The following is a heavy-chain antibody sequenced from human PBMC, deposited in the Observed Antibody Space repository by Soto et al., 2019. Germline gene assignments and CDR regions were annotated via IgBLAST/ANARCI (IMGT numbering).Heavy chain of an antibody. J-gene: IGHJ6*02. V-gene: IGHV4-39*01. CDR1: GGSISSSSYY. Sequence: SETLSLTCTVSGGSISSSSYYWGWIRQPPGKGLERIGSIYYIGSTYYNPSLKSRVTISVDMSKNQFSLKLSSVTAADTAVYYCARTFDYYYYGMDVWGQGTTVTVSS. CDR3: ARTFDYYYYGMDV. CDR2: IYYIGST.